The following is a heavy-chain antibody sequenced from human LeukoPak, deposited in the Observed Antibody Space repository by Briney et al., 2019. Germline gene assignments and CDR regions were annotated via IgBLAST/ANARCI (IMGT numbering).Heavy chain of an antibody. CDR1: GYSFTTYW. CDR2: IYAGNSDT. Sequence: GESLKISCQGSGYSFTTYWIGWVRQMPGKGLEWMGIIYAGNSDTRYSPSFQGQVTISADKSISTAYLQWSSLKASDTAMYYCARYGIYYGSGSYYDAFDIWGQGTMVTVSS. J-gene: IGHJ3*02. D-gene: IGHD3-10*01. CDR3: ARYGIYYGSGSYYDAFDI. V-gene: IGHV5-51*01.